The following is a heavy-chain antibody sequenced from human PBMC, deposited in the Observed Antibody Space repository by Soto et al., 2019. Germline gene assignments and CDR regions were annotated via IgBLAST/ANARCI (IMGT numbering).Heavy chain of an antibody. CDR2: LYSDGNT. J-gene: IGHJ4*02. CDR3: ARGRGTCVVTTCYLPFDS. V-gene: IGHV3-53*02. Sequence: EVQLVETGGGLIQPGGALILSFAASGFTVSSKYMSWLRQAPGKGLEWVSILYSDGNTYYADSVKGRFTVSRDNSKNTLNLQMNSLRPEDTAVYFCARGRGTCVVTTCYLPFDSWGQGALVTVSS. D-gene: IGHD2-2*01. CDR1: GFTVSSKY.